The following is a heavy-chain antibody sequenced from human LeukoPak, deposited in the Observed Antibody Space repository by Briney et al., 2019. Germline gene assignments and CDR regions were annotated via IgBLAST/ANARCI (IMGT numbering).Heavy chain of an antibody. J-gene: IGHJ4*02. D-gene: IGHD4-17*01. CDR1: GYTFTSYY. V-gene: IGHV1-46*01. Sequence: ASVKVSCKASGYTFTSYYMHWVRQAPGQGLEWMGIINPSGGSTSYAQKFQGRVTMTRDTSTSTVYMELRSLRSDDTAVYYCARDPYGDYGDYWGQGTLVTVSS. CDR2: INPSGGST. CDR3: ARDPYGDYGDY.